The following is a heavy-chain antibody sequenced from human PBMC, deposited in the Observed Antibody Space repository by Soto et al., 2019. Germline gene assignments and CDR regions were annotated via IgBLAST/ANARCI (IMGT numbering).Heavy chain of an antibody. CDR1: GFTLSTYY. CDR2: INQAGSIK. V-gene: IGHV3-7*05. J-gene: IGHJ4*02. D-gene: IGHD3-22*01. Sequence: GGSLRLSCAASGFTLSTYYMGWVRQAPGKGLEWVANINQAGSIKNYVDSVKGRFTVSRDNAKNSLYLQMNSLRASDTAVYYCVRYLVGSRGYLCQWGQGTQVT. CDR3: VRYLVGSRGYLCQ.